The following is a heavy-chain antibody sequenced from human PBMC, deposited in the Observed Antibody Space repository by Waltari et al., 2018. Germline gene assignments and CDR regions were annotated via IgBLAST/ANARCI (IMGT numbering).Heavy chain of an antibody. J-gene: IGHJ3*02. V-gene: IGHV3-33*06. CDR3: AKEQEAFDI. Sequence: QLQLVESGGGVVQPGESLRLSCAASGFTRSSYFMHWVRQAPGKGLEWVAVVWSDGNEKYYGDSVKGRFTISRDNSKNIVYLQMNSLRAEDTAVYFCAKEQEAFDIWGQGTVVTVS. CDR2: VWSDGNEK. CDR1: GFTRSSYF.